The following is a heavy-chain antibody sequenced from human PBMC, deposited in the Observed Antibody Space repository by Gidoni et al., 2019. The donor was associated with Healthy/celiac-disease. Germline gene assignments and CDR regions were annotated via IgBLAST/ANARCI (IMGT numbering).Heavy chain of an antibody. CDR2: ISCNSGSI. D-gene: IGHD6-13*01. CDR1: GCTFDDEA. Sequence: EVQLVESGGGLVQPGRSRRVSCAASGCTFDDEAMHWVRQAAGKGLGWVAGISCNSGSIGYADSVKGRFTISRDNAKNSLYLQMISLRAEDPALYYCAKDIEQWRIAAAGGFDYWGQGTLVTVSS. V-gene: IGHV3-9*01. CDR3: AKDIEQWRIAAAGGFDY. J-gene: IGHJ4*02.